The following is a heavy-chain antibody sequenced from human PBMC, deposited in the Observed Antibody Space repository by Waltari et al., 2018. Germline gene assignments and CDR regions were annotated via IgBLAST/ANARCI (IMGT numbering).Heavy chain of an antibody. D-gene: IGHD7-27*01. Sequence: QVQLQESGPGLVKPSETLSLTCAVSGYSISSGYYWGWLRQPPGKGLEWIGSIYHSGSTYYNPSLKSRVTISVDTSKNQFSLKLSSVTAADTAVYYCASPFLPTGDQADYWGQGTLVTVSS. J-gene: IGHJ4*02. CDR3: ASPFLPTGDQADY. CDR2: IYHSGST. V-gene: IGHV4-38-2*01. CDR1: GYSISSGYY.